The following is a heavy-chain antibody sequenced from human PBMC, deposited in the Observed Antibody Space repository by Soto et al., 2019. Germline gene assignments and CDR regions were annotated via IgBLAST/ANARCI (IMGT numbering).Heavy chain of an antibody. CDR1: GFTFSSYG. Sequence: SLRLSCAASGFTFSSYGMHWVRQAPGKGLEWVAVISYDGSNKYYADSVKGRFTISRDNSKNTLYLQMNSLRAEDTAVYYCAKVYTIARYYYYYGMDVWGQGTTVTVSS. D-gene: IGHD2-2*02. CDR3: AKVYTIARYYYYYGMDV. J-gene: IGHJ6*02. CDR2: ISYDGSNK. V-gene: IGHV3-30*18.